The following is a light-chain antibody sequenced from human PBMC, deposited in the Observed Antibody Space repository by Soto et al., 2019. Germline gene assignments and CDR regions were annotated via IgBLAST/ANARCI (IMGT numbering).Light chain of an antibody. CDR2: KAS. CDR1: QSISSW. Sequence: DIQMTQSRSILSASVGDRVTITCRASQSISSWLAWYQQKPGKAPNLLIHKASHLESGVPSRFSGSGSGTEFTLTISSLQPGDFATYYCQHYNTYPWTFGQGTKVDI. CDR3: QHYNTYPWT. V-gene: IGKV1-5*03. J-gene: IGKJ1*01.